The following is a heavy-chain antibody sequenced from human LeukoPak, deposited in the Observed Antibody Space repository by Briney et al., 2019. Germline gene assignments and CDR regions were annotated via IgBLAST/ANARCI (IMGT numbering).Heavy chain of an antibody. CDR3: ARGGYYGDYVVDY. CDR1: GGSMSSYY. Sequence: PSETLSLTCTVSGGSMSSYYWSWIRQPPGKGLEWIGYIYSTGSTNYNPSLKRRVAISVDTSKSQYSLWLSSVTAADTAVYYCARGGYYGDYVVDYWGQGTLVTVSS. D-gene: IGHD4-17*01. V-gene: IGHV4-59*01. CDR2: IYSTGST. J-gene: IGHJ4*02.